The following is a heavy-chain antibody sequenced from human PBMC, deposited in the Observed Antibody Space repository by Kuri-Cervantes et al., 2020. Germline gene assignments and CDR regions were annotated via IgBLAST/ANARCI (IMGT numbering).Heavy chain of an antibody. CDR3: AKWAGPQSVLDY. D-gene: IGHD2-8*01. J-gene: IGHJ4*02. CDR1: GFTFTNYN. Sequence: GEPLKISCTASGFTFTNYNINWVRQAPGKGLEWVSSIGYIATDIYYADSVWGRFTISRDNARNSVHLQMDSLRVEDTAVYYCAKWAGPQSVLDYWGQGTLVTVSS. V-gene: IGHV3-21*03. CDR2: IGYIATDI.